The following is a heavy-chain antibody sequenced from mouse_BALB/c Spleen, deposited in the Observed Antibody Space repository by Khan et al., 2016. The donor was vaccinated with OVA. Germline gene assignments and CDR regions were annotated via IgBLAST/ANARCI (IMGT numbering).Heavy chain of an antibody. D-gene: IGHD2-2*01. Sequence: EVELVESGGGLVKPGGSLKLSCAASGFTFSDYYMYWVRQTPEKRLEWVATISDGGSYTDYPDSVKVRFTISRDDVKNNLYLQMNSLKSEDTAMYYCASGFYGCPFTYWGQGTLVTVSA. CDR2: ISDGGSYT. V-gene: IGHV5-4*02. J-gene: IGHJ3*01. CDR1: GFTFSDYY. CDR3: ASGFYGCPFTY.